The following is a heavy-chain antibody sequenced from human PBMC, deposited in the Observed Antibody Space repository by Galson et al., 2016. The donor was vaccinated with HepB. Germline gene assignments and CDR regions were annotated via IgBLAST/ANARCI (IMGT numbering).Heavy chain of an antibody. CDR1: GYSFTSDW. CDR2: IYPGDSDT. CDR3: ARRGGDWSGGSCWYFDY. J-gene: IGHJ4*02. D-gene: IGHD2-15*01. V-gene: IGHV5-51*03. Sequence: QSGAEVKKPGESLKISCKGSGYSFTSDWIGWVRQMPGKGLEWMGIIYPGDSDTRYSLSFQGQATISADKSISTAYLQWSSLKASDTAIYYCARRGGDWSGGSCWYFDYWGQGTLITVSS.